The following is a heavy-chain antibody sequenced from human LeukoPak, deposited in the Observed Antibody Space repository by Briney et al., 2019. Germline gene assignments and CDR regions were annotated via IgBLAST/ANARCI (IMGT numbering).Heavy chain of an antibody. Sequence: GGSLRLSCAASGFTFSSYAMHWVRQAPGKGLEWVAVISYDGSNKYYADSVKGRFTISRDNSKNTLYLQMNSLRAEDTAVYYCAKRIRVNWFDPWGQGTLVTVSS. V-gene: IGHV3-30*04. J-gene: IGHJ5*02. CDR3: AKRIRVNWFDP. CDR1: GFTFSSYA. CDR2: ISYDGSNK.